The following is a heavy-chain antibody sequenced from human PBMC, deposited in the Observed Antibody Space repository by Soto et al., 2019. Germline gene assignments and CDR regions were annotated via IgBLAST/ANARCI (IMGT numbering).Heavy chain of an antibody. V-gene: IGHV4-39*01. Sequence: SETLSLTCTVSGDSISSGGYYWGWIRQHPGKGLEWIGSIYYSGTTYYNPSLKSRITISVDTSKNQFSLKLSSVTAADTAVYYCARSISVAMDFWGQGTLVTVSS. J-gene: IGHJ4*02. CDR2: IYYSGTT. D-gene: IGHD6-19*01. CDR1: GDSISSGGYY. CDR3: ARSISVAMDF.